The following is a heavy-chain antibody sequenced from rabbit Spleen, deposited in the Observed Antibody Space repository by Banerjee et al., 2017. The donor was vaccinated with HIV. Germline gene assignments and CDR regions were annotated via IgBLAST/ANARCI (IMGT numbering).Heavy chain of an antibody. CDR3: VRGASSSGYYSL. Sequence: LEESGGDLVKPGASLTLTCTASGFTISSIYYVCWVRQAPGKGLEWIGCIDGGSSGSTYYASWAKGRFTISSQNAQNTLYLQLNSLTAADTATYFCVRGASSSGYYSLWGPGTLVTVS. CDR1: GFTISSIYY. D-gene: IGHD1-1*01. CDR2: IDGGSSGST. V-gene: IGHV1S40*01. J-gene: IGHJ6*01.